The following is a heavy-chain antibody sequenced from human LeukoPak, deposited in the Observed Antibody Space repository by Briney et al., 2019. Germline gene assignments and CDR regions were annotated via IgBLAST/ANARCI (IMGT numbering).Heavy chain of an antibody. D-gene: IGHD3-22*01. CDR3: ARSTGSAGYYYNY. V-gene: IGHV3-20*04. Sequence: PGGSLRLSCAASGFTFDDYGMTWVRQVPGKGLEWVSNINWNGGTTAYAESVKGRFTISRDNARNSLYLQMNSLRAEDTALYYCARSTGSAGYYYNYWGQGTLVTVSS. J-gene: IGHJ4*02. CDR2: INWNGGTT. CDR1: GFTFDDYG.